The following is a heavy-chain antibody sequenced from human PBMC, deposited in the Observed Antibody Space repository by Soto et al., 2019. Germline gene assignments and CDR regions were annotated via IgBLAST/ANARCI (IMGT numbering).Heavy chain of an antibody. V-gene: IGHV4-34*01. D-gene: IGHD1-26*01. Sequence: PSETLSLTCAVFGGSFSGYYWRWIRQPPGKGLEWIGEINHSGSTNYNPSLKSRVTISVDTSKNQFSLKLSSVTAADTAVYYCATQEVGGSYVYTFDPWGQGTLVTVSS. CDR2: INHSGST. J-gene: IGHJ5*02. CDR1: GGSFSGYY. CDR3: ATQEVGGSYVYTFDP.